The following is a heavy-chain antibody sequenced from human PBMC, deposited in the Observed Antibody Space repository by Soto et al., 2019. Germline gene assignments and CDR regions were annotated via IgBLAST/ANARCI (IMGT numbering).Heavy chain of an antibody. Sequence: SETLSLTCTVSGGSISSSSYYWGWIRQPPGKGLEWIGSIYYSGSTYYNPSLKSRVTISVDTSKNQFSLKLSSVTAADTAVYYCARRGYDFWSGYYGAFLIWRQGTLVTVSS. CDR3: ARRGYDFWSGYYGAFLI. J-gene: IGHJ3*02. V-gene: IGHV4-39*01. CDR2: IYYSGST. D-gene: IGHD3-3*01. CDR1: GGSISSSSYY.